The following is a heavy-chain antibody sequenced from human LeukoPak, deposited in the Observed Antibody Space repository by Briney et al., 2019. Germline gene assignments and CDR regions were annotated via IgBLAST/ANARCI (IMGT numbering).Heavy chain of an antibody. D-gene: IGHD2-15*01. J-gene: IGHJ4*02. V-gene: IGHV1-2*02. CDR2: INPNSGGT. Sequence: SVKVCCKASGYTFTGYYMHWVRQAPGQGLEWMGWINPNSGGTNYAQKFQGRVTMTRDTSISTAYMELSRLRSDDTAVYYCARPGGRCSGGSCYFGYWGQGTLVTVSS. CDR3: ARPGGRCSGGSCYFGY. CDR1: GYTFTGYY.